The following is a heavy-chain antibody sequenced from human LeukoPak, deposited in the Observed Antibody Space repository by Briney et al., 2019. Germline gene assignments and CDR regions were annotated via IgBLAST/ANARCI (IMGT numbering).Heavy chain of an antibody. CDR3: ARDSSGWSWGPDY. CDR1: GFTFSSYA. D-gene: IGHD6-19*01. J-gene: IGHJ4*02. CDR2: ISYDGGNK. V-gene: IGHV3-30-3*01. Sequence: GGSLRLSCAASGFTFSSYALHWVRQAPGKGLEWVTVISYDGGNKYYAESVKGRFTISRDNFKNTLYLQMNSLRAEDTAVYYCARDSSGWSWGPDYWGQGTLVTVSS.